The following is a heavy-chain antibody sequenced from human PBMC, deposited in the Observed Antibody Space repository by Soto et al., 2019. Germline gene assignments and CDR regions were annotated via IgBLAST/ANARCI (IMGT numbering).Heavy chain of an antibody. Sequence: QVQRVEAGGGVVQPGRSLRLSCAASGFTFSSYAMHWVRQAPGKGLEWVAVISYDGSNKYYAYSVKGRFTISRDNSKNTLYLQMNSLSAEDTAEYYCVGAVAGTGGSDYWGQGTLVTVSS. CDR1: GFTFSSYA. CDR3: VGAVAGTGGSDY. J-gene: IGHJ4*02. D-gene: IGHD6-19*01. V-gene: IGHV3-30-3*01. CDR2: ISYDGSNK.